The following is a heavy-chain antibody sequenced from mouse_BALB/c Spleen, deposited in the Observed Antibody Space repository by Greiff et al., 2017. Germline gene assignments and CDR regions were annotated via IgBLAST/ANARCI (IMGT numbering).Heavy chain of an antibody. D-gene: IGHD1-1*01. Sequence: VQLQQSGAELAKPGASVKMSCKASGYTFTSYWMHWVKQRPGQGLEWIGYINPSTGYTEYNQKFKDKATLTADKSSSTAYMQLSSLTSEDSAVYYCARSGDTTVVAHFDYWGQGTTLTVSS. CDR1: GYTFTSYW. CDR3: ARSGDTTVVAHFDY. V-gene: IGHV1-7*01. CDR2: INPSTGYT. J-gene: IGHJ2*01.